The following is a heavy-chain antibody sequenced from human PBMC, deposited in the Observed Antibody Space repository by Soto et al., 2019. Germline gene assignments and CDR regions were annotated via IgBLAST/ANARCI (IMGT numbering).Heavy chain of an antibody. CDR2: IDPSGRSP. V-gene: IGHV1-46*03. CDR3: TRDTPGARWYFDY. CDR1: GYTFTNYY. J-gene: IGHJ4*02. D-gene: IGHD6-13*01. Sequence: QVQLVQSGAEVKKPGASVKVSCKASGYTFTNYYIHWVRQAPGQGLEWMGIIDPSGRSPNNAQKFLGSVYMTRDTSASTVYMQLSSLRSDDTAVYFCTRDTPGARWYFDYWGQGTLVTVSS.